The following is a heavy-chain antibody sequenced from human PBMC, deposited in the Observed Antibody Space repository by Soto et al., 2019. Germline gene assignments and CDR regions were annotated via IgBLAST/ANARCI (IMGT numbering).Heavy chain of an antibody. V-gene: IGHV3-9*01. Sequence: GGSLRLSCAASGFTFHDYAMHWVRQAPGKGLEWVSGISWNSDSIGYADSVKGRFTISRDNAKNSLYLQMNSLRAEDTAFYYCAKDPSVPGYYYGMDVWGQGTTVTVSS. CDR1: GFTFHDYA. D-gene: IGHD2-2*01. CDR2: ISWNSDSI. J-gene: IGHJ6*02. CDR3: AKDPSVPGYYYGMDV.